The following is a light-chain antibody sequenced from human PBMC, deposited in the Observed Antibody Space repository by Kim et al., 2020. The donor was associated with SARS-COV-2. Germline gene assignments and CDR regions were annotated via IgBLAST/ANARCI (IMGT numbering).Light chain of an antibody. CDR2: DVS. J-gene: IGLJ3*02. CDR3: CSYVRGGTMM. Sequence: QSVLTQPASVSGSPGQSITISCTGTSSDVETYDLVSWYQQRPGKAPKLMIYDVSERPSGISDRFSASKSGNTASLTISGLQPEDEGDYYCCSYVRGGTMMFGRGTQLTVL. CDR1: SSDVETYDL. V-gene: IGLV2-23*02.